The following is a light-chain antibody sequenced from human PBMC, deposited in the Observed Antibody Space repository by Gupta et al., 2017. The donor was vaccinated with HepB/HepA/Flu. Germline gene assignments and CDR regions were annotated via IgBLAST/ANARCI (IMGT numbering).Light chain of an antibody. CDR2: KNN. J-gene: IGLJ1*01. Sequence: QSVLTQPPSASGTTGQMVTNSCSGSNSNIGSRYVYWYQQLPGTAPKLLIDKNNQRPSGVPDRFSGSKSGTSASLAISGLRSEDEADYYCAAWDDSLSGRLFGSGTKVTVL. CDR1: NSNIGSRY. CDR3: AAWDDSLSGRL. V-gene: IGLV1-47*01.